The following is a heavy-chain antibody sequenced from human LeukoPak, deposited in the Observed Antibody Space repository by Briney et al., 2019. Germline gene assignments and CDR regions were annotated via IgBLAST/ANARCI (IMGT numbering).Heavy chain of an antibody. CDR3: AREVIVPPAPFDP. Sequence: PGGSLRLSCAASGFTFNNFEMNWVRQAPGKGLEWISYISSSGSTMYYADSVKGRFTISREDAKNSLSLQMNNLRAEDTAIYFCAREVIVPPAPFDPWGQGTLVTVSS. V-gene: IGHV3-48*03. CDR1: GFTFNNFE. J-gene: IGHJ5*02. D-gene: IGHD1-26*01. CDR2: ISSSGSTM.